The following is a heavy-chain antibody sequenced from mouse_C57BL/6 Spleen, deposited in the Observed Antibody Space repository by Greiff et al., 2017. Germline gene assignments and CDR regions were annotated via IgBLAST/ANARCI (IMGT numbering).Heavy chain of an antibody. V-gene: IGHV1-15*01. CDR2: IDPETGGT. CDR3: TRSVTTVYAMDY. Sequence: QVQLKQSGAELVRPGASVTLSCKASGYTFTDYEMHWVKQTPVHGLEWIGAIDPETGGTAYNQKFKGKAILTADKSSSTAYMELRSLTSEDSAVYYCTRSVTTVYAMDYWGQGTSVTVSS. J-gene: IGHJ4*01. D-gene: IGHD1-1*01. CDR1: GYTFTDYE.